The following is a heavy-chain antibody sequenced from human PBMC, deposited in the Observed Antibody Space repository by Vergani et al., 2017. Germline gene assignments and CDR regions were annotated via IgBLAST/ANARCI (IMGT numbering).Heavy chain of an antibody. D-gene: IGHD2-2*01. Sequence: VQLVQSGAEVKKPGSSVKVSCKASGGTFSSYAISWVRQAPGQGLEWMGGIIPIFGTANYAQKFQGRVTITADESTSTAYLELSSVRSEDTAVYYCARGGCSSTSCYSHADYYYGMDVWGQGTTVTVSS. CDR3: ARGGCSSTSCYSHADYYYGMDV. J-gene: IGHJ6*02. CDR1: GGTFSSYA. V-gene: IGHV1-69*12. CDR2: IIPIFGTA.